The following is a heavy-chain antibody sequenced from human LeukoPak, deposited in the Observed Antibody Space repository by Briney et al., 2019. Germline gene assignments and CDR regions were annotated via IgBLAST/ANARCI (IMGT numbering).Heavy chain of an antibody. CDR1: GGTFSSYA. D-gene: IGHD5-18*01. V-gene: IGHV1-69*13. J-gene: IGHJ6*02. CDR2: IIPIFGTA. CDR3: ATPLLPMVKRVDYYYGMDV. Sequence: SVKVSCKASGGTFSSYAISWVRQSPRQGLECMGGIIPIFGTANYAQKFQGRVTIPADESTSTAYMELSSMRSEDTAVYYCATPLLPMVKRVDYYYGMDVWGQGTTVTVSS.